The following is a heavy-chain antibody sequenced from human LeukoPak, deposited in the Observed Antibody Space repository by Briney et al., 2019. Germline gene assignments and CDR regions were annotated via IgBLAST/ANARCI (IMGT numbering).Heavy chain of an antibody. CDR1: GFTFSSYG. D-gene: IGHD6-13*01. J-gene: IGHJ4*02. CDR2: ISYDGSNK. Sequence: PGRSLRLSCAASGFTFSSYGMHWVRQAPGKGLEWVAVISYDGSNKYYADSVKGRFTISRDNSKNTLYLRMNSLRAEDTAVYYCAKDHSSSSWYNLFDYWGQGTLVTVSS. CDR3: AKDHSSSSWYNLFDY. V-gene: IGHV3-30*18.